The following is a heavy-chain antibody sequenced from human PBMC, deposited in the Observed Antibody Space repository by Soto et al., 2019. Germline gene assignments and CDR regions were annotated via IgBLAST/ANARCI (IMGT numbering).Heavy chain of an antibody. D-gene: IGHD6-19*01. J-gene: IGHJ4*02. CDR1: GETFTSYA. Sequence: GISAEVCCEASGETFTSYAMRWARQDTGQRLEWMGWINAGNGNTKYSQKFQGRVTITRDTSASTAYMELSSLRSEDTAVYYCASVLGGWYVLDYWLQRTLVPVSS. CDR3: ASVLGGWYVLDY. V-gene: IGHV1-3*01. CDR2: INAGNGNT.